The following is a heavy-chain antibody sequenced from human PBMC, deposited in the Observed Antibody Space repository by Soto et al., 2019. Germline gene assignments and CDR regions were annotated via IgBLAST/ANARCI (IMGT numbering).Heavy chain of an antibody. CDR1: GGSISSSSYY. D-gene: IGHD6-6*01. Sequence: SETLSLTCTVSGGSISSSSYYWGWIRQPPGKGLEWIGSIYYSGSTYYNPSLKSRVTISVDTSKNQFSLKLSSVTAADTAVYYCARYSSSSAGYGYYYGMDVWGQGTTVTVSS. CDR3: ARYSSSSAGYGYYYGMDV. J-gene: IGHJ6*02. V-gene: IGHV4-39*01. CDR2: IYYSGST.